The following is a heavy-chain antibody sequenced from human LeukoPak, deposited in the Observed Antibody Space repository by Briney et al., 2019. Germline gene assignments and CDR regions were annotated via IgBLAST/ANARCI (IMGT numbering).Heavy chain of an antibody. Sequence: PGGSLRLSCAASGFTFSSYAMHWVRQAPGKGLEWVAVISYDGSNKYYADSVKGRFTISRDNSKNTLYLQMNSLRAEDTAVYYCARDDTRFDIWGQGTMVTVSS. CDR3: ARDDTRFDI. CDR1: GFTFSSYA. J-gene: IGHJ3*02. V-gene: IGHV3-30-3*01. CDR2: ISYDGSNK.